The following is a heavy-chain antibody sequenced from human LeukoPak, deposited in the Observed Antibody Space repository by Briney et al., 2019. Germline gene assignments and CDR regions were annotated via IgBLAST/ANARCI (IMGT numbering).Heavy chain of an antibody. CDR2: FSGSGGST. Sequence: PGGSLRLSCAASGFTFSSYAMSWVRQAPGKGLEWVSAFSGSGGSTYYADSVKGRFTISRDNSKITLYLQMNSLRAEDTAVYYCAKDPHYYDSSGYKGGGGLVDYWGQGTLVTVSS. CDR3: AKDPHYYDSSGYKGGGGLVDY. CDR1: GFTFSSYA. J-gene: IGHJ4*02. V-gene: IGHV3-23*01. D-gene: IGHD3-22*01.